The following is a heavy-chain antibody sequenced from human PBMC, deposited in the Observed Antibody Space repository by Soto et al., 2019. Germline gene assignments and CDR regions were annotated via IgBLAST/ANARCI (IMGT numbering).Heavy chain of an antibody. D-gene: IGHD3-22*01. CDR3: ARRRDYYDSSGSIEPLNYFDY. Sequence: GESLKISCKGSGYSFTSYWIGWVRQMPGKGLEWMGIIYPGDADTRYSPSFKGQVTILAAKSTSTAYLPWSSLKASETAMYYCARRRDYYDSSGSIEPLNYFDYWGQGTLVTVSS. J-gene: IGHJ4*02. CDR1: GYSFTSYW. CDR2: IYPGDADT. V-gene: IGHV5-51*01.